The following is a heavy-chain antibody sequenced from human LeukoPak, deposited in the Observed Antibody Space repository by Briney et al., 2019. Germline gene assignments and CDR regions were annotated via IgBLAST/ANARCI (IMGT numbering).Heavy chain of an antibody. V-gene: IGHV1-8*03. CDR2: MNPNSGNT. CDR3: ARADSSGWYVLGDY. Sequence: ASVKVSCKASGYTFTSYDINWVRQATGQGLEWMGWMNPNSGNTGYAQKFQGRVTITRNTSISTAYMELSSLRSEDTAVYYCARADSSGWYVLGDYWGQGTLVTVSS. J-gene: IGHJ4*02. CDR1: GYTFTSYD. D-gene: IGHD6-19*01.